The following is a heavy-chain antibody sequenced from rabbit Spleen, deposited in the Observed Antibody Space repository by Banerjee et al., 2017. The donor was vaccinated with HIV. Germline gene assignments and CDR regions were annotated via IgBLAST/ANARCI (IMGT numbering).Heavy chain of an antibody. J-gene: IGHJ3*01. CDR3: ARDLAGVVGWNLDL. Sequence: QEQLKETGGGLVQPGGSLTLSCKASGFDFSSYGVNWVRQAPGKGLEWIGCINTATGKSVYASWAKGRFTISKASSTTVTLQMTSLTAADTATYFCARDLAGVVGWNLDLWGQGTLVTVS. V-gene: IGHV1S45*01. CDR1: GFDFSSYG. D-gene: IGHD4-1*01. CDR2: INTATGKS.